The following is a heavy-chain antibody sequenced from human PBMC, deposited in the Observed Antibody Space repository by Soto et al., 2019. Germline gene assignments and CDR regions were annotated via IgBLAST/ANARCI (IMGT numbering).Heavy chain of an antibody. CDR3: ARAYCSTSSCYVVGGINWFDP. V-gene: IGHV1-3*01. CDR1: GYTFTTYG. J-gene: IGHJ5*02. D-gene: IGHD2-2*01. CDR2: MNAGSGNI. Sequence: QVQLVQSGAEVKKPGASVTVSCKASGYTFTTYGIHWVRQAPGQRLEWMGWMNAGSGNIKYSQNLRDRVTITMDTSATTANMEMSGLTSEDTAVYYCARAYCSTSSCYVVGGINWFDPWGQGTLVTVSS.